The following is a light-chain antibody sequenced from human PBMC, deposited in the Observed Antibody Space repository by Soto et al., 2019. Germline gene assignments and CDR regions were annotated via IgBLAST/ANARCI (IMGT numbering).Light chain of an antibody. CDR2: DAY. Sequence: EVVLTQSPVTLSLSPGERATLSCRASQSFRGLLAWYQQKPGQAPRLLIYDAYNRATGIPPRFSGSGSGKDFTLTISKLEPEDFAVYYCQPYDAGLWTFGQGNKV. J-gene: IGKJ1*01. CDR3: QPYDAGLWT. V-gene: IGKV3-11*01. CDR1: QSFRGL.